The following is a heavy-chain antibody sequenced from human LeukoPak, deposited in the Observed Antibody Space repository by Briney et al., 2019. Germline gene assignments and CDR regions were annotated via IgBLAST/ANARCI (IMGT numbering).Heavy chain of an antibody. V-gene: IGHV3-30-3*01. CDR3: ARDRRLGYSSGWIGY. D-gene: IGHD6-19*01. Sequence: PGGSLRLSCAASGFTFSSYAMHWVRQAPGKGLEWVAVISYDGSNKYYADSVKGRFTISRDNSKNTLYLQMNSLRAEDTAVYYCARDRRLGYSSGWIGYWGQGTLVTVSS. CDR2: ISYDGSNK. CDR1: GFTFSSYA. J-gene: IGHJ4*02.